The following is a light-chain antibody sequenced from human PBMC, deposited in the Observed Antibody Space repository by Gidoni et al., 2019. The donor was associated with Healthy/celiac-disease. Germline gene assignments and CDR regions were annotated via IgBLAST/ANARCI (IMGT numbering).Light chain of an antibody. CDR2: GKN. CDR1: SLRSYY. Sequence: SSELTQDPAVSVALGQTVRITCQGDSLRSYYASWYQQKPGQAPVLVIYGKNNRPSGIPDLFSGSSSGNTASLTITGAQAEDEADYYCNSRDSSGNHPYVVFGGGTKLTVL. J-gene: IGLJ2*01. CDR3: NSRDSSGNHPYVV. V-gene: IGLV3-19*01.